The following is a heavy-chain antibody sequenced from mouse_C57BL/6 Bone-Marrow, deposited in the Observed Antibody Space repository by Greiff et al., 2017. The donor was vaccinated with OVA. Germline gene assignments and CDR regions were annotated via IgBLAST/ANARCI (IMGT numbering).Heavy chain of an antibody. CDR3: ARSPYYYGSSHWYFDV. D-gene: IGHD1-1*01. CDR1: GYSITSCYY. J-gene: IGHJ1*03. Sequence: EVKLQQSGPGFVKPSQSLSLTCSVTGYSITSCYYWNWIRQFPGNKLEWMGYISYDGSNNYNPSLKNRISITRDTSKNQFFLKLNSVTTEDTATYYCARSPYYYGSSHWYFDVWGTGTTVTVSS. CDR2: ISYDGSN. V-gene: IGHV3-6*01.